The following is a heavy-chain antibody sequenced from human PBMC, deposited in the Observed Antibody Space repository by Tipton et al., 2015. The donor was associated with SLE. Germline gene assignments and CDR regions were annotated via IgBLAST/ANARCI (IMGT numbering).Heavy chain of an antibody. CDR3: ARDQGNRGAFDY. V-gene: IGHV4-38-2*02. D-gene: IGHD7-27*01. CDR2: IYHSGST. J-gene: IGHJ4*02. Sequence: TLSLTCAVSGYSISSGYYWGWIRQPPGKGLEWIGSIYHSGSTNYNPSLKSRVTISVDTSKNQFSLKLSSVTAADTAVYYCARDQGNRGAFDYWGQGTLVTVSS. CDR1: GYSISSGYY.